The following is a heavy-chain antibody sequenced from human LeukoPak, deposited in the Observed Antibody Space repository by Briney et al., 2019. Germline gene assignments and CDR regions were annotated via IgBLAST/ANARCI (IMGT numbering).Heavy chain of an antibody. CDR1: GGSISSSSYH. D-gene: IGHD3-22*01. CDR3: ARLNYYDSSYAFDI. J-gene: IGHJ3*02. CDR2: IYYSGST. Sequence: ETLSLTCTVSGGSISSSSYHWGWIRQPPGKELEWIGSIYYSGSTNYNPSLKSRVTMSVDTSKNQFSLKLSSVTAADTAVYYCARLNYYDSSYAFDIWGQGTMVTVSS. V-gene: IGHV4-39*07.